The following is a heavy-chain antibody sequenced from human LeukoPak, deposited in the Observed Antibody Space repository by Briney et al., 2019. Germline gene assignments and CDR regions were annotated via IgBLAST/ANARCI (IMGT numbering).Heavy chain of an antibody. J-gene: IGHJ4*02. V-gene: IGHV3-7*01. Sequence: PGGSLRLSCAASGFTYISCWMAWFRQAPGKGVEWVAHIKQDGSLEYYVDSVKGRFTISRDNAKNSLYLHMNSLRAEDTAVSYCVTSSGSSYWGQGNLVTVSS. CDR2: IKQDGSLE. CDR1: GFTYISCW. D-gene: IGHD6-25*01. CDR3: VTSSGSSY.